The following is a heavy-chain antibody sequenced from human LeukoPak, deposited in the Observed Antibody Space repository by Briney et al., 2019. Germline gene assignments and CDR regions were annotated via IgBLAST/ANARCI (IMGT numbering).Heavy chain of an antibody. D-gene: IGHD6-19*01. CDR3: AKDQPYSSGWYYDY. CDR2: VSYDGSNK. Sequence: GGSLRLSCAASGFTFSSHGMHWVRQAPGKGLEWVAVVSYDGSNKYYADSVKGRFTISRDNSKNTLYLQMNSLRAEDTAVYYCAKDQPYSSGWYYDYWGQGTLVTVSS. V-gene: IGHV3-30*18. J-gene: IGHJ4*02. CDR1: GFTFSSHG.